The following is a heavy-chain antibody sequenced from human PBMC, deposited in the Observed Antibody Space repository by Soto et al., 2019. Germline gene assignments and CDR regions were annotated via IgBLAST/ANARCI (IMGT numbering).Heavy chain of an antibody. CDR1: GYTFTSYA. V-gene: IGHV1-3*05. Sequence: QVQLVQSGAEEKKPGASVKVSCKASGYTFTSYAMHWVRQAPGQRLEWMGWINAGNGNTKYSQKFPSRVTITRDTSASTAYMELSSLRSEDTAVYYCARDYCSGGSCYLYDADAFDIWGQGTMVTVSS. J-gene: IGHJ3*02. CDR2: INAGNGNT. CDR3: ARDYCSGGSCYLYDADAFDI. D-gene: IGHD2-15*01.